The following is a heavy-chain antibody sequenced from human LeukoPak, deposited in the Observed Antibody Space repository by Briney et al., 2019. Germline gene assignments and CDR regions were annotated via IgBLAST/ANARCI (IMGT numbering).Heavy chain of an antibody. CDR1: GGSISSGSYY. J-gene: IGHJ4*02. V-gene: IGHV4-39*07. Sequence: SETLSLTCTVSGGSISSGSYYWGWIRQPPGKGLEWIGSIYYSGSTNYNPSLKSRVTISVDTSKNQFSLKLSSVTAADTAVYYCARASQQLATGETRRKKAPFDYWGQGTLVTVSS. CDR3: ARASQQLATGETRRKKAPFDY. CDR2: IYYSGST. D-gene: IGHD6-13*01.